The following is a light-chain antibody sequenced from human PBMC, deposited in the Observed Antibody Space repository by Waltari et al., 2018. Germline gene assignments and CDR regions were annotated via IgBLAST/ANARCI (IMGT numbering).Light chain of an antibody. Sequence: DIQMTQSPFTLSASEGDRVTITCRASQSISSWLAWYQQKPGKAPKLLIYKASSLESGVPSRFSGSGSGTEFTRTISSLQPDDFATYYCQQYNSYPRTFGQGTKVEIK. CDR2: KAS. J-gene: IGKJ1*01. CDR1: QSISSW. CDR3: QQYNSYPRT. V-gene: IGKV1-5*03.